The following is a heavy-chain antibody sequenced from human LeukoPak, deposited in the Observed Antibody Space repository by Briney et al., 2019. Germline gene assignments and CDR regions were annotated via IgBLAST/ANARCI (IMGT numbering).Heavy chain of an antibody. Sequence: SETLSLTCTVSGGSISSYYWSWIRQPAGKGLEWIGHIYTSGSTNYNPSLKSRVTMSVDTSKNQFSLKLTSVTAADTAVYYCARGPPRIIVGATRGWFDPWGQGTLVTVSS. CDR3: ARGPPRIIVGATRGWFDP. J-gene: IGHJ5*02. CDR1: GGSISSYY. CDR2: IYTSGST. V-gene: IGHV4-4*07. D-gene: IGHD1-26*01.